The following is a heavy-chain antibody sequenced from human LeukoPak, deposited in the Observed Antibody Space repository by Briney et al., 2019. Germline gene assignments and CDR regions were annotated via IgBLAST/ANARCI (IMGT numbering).Heavy chain of an antibody. CDR2: LSYDGGNK. CDR3: ARDRTLDY. Sequence: HPGGSLRLSCAAPGFTFSNYAMHWVRQAPGKGLEWVAVLSYDGGNKYYADSVKGRFTISRDNSKKTLYLQMNSLRPEDTAVYFCARDRTLDYWGQGTLVTVSS. D-gene: IGHD1-14*01. J-gene: IGHJ4*02. V-gene: IGHV3-30*01. CDR1: GFTFSNYA.